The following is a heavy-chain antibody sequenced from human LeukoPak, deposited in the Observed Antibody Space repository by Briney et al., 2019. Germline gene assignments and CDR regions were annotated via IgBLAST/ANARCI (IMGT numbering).Heavy chain of an antibody. CDR1: GGSISSGGHY. CDR3: ARSNYGSGSYYNN. Sequence: SETLSLTCTVSGGSISSGGHYWGWIRQRPGKGLEWIGYIYYSGTTYYNPSLQSRVTISVDTSNNQFSLKLSSVTAADTAVYYCARSNYGSGSYYNNWGQGTLVTVSS. V-gene: IGHV4-31*03. J-gene: IGHJ4*02. D-gene: IGHD3-10*01. CDR2: IYYSGTT.